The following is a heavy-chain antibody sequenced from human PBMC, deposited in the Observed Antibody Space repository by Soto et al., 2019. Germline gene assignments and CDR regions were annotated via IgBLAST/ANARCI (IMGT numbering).Heavy chain of an antibody. CDR2: ITPMCGKP. CDR3: ARDGALYDSSGYYFLS. CDR1: GGTFSRYA. V-gene: IGHV1-69*01. J-gene: IGHJ5*02. Sequence: QVQLVQSGPEVKKPGSSVKVSCKASGGTFSRYAINWVRQAPGQGLEWMGGITPMCGKPNYAQKFQGRVTITADESTSTGYMELSSLRSDDTAVYYCARDGALYDSSGYYFLSWGQGTLVAFSS. D-gene: IGHD3-22*01.